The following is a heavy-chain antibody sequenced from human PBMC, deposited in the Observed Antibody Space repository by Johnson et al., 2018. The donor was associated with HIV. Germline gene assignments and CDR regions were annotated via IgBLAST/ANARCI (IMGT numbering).Heavy chain of an antibody. J-gene: IGHJ3*02. CDR3: AKGRYSSSWYLAGAFDI. Sequence: VQLVESGGGLVQPGGSLRLSCAASGFTVSSNYMTWVRQAPGKGLEWVSVLFSGGDTYYADSVQGRFTISRDNSTNTLNLQMNSLRAEDTAVYYCAKGRYSSSWYLAGAFDIWGQGTMVTVSS. D-gene: IGHD6-13*01. CDR1: GFTVSSNY. CDR2: LFSGGDT. V-gene: IGHV3-66*01.